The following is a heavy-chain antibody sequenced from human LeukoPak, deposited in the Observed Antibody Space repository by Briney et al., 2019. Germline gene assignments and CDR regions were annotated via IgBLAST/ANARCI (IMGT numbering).Heavy chain of an antibody. V-gene: IGHV3-30*18. CDR1: GFTFSSYG. D-gene: IGHD2-2*01. CDR3: AKDPGPFKVYCSSTSCYGPPSE. Sequence: GGSLRLSCAASGFTFSSYGMHWVRQAPGKGLEWVAVISYDGSNKYYADSVKGRFTISRDNSKNTLYLQMNSLRAEDTAVYYCAKDPGPFKVYCSSTSCYGPPSEWGQGTLVTVSS. J-gene: IGHJ4*02. CDR2: ISYDGSNK.